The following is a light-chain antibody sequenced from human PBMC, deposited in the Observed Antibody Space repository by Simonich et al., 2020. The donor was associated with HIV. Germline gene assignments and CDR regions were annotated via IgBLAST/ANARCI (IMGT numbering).Light chain of an antibody. J-gene: IGKJ1*01. CDR2: GAS. CDR1: QSVNIT. V-gene: IGKV3-15*01. CDR3: QQYNNWPQT. Sequence: EIVMTQSPATLSVSPGERATLSCRASQSVNITLAWYQQNPGQAPRLLIYGASTRATGIPARFSGSGSGTEFTLTISRLQSEDFAVYYCQQYNNWPQTFGQGTKVEIK.